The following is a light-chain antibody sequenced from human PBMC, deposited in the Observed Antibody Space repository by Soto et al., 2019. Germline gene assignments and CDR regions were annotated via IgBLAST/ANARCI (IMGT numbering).Light chain of an antibody. V-gene: IGKV3-20*01. Sequence: EILMTHSPATLSVSPGERATLSCRASQSVGSNYLAWYQQKPGQAPRILIFGASSRATGIPDRFSGSGSGTDFTLTISRLEPEDCAVYYCQQYGNSITFGGGTKVDVK. CDR1: QSVGSNY. CDR3: QQYGNSIT. CDR2: GAS. J-gene: IGKJ4*01.